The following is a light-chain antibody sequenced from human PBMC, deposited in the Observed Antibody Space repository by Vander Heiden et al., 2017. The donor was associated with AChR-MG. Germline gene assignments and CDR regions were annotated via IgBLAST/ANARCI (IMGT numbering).Light chain of an antibody. CDR1: SSDIGRYNY. V-gene: IGLV2-14*03. Sequence: QSALTQPTSVSGSPGQSITISCAGTSSDIGRYNYVSWYQQHPGKAPKLMIYDVSYRPSGVSRRFAGSKSGYTASLTISGLQAEDEADYYCSSYTSGSSLVFGGGTKVTVL. J-gene: IGLJ2*01. CDR2: DVS. CDR3: SSYTSGSSLV.